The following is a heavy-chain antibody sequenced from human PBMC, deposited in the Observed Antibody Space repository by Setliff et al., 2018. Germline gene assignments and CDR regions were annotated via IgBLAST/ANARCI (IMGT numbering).Heavy chain of an antibody. CDR3: ARGVYCSSTSCSPGLNWFDP. CDR1: GGSISTSSYY. CDR2: IYYSGST. V-gene: IGHV4-39*07. Sequence: SETLSLTCTVSGGSISTSSYYWGWIRQPPGKGLEWIGSIYYSGSTYYNPSLKSRVTISVDTSKKQFSLKLSSVTAADTAVYYCARGVYCSSTSCSPGLNWFDPWGQGTLVTVS. J-gene: IGHJ5*02. D-gene: IGHD2-2*01.